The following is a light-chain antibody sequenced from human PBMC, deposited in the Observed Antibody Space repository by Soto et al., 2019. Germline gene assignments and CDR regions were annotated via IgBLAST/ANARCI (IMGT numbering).Light chain of an antibody. CDR1: QSVSSN. J-gene: IGKJ2*01. CDR3: QQYHNCTFGMYT. Sequence: EIVMTQSPATLSVSPGERATLSCRASQSVSSNLAWYQQKPGQAPRLLIYGASTIGTGIPARFSGSGSGTEFALTISSRQSEDFEVYYCQQYHNCTFGMYTFGQGTKLEIK. CDR2: GAS. V-gene: IGKV3-15*01.